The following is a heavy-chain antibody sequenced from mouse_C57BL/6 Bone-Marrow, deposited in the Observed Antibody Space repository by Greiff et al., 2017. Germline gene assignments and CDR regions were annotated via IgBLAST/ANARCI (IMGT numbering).Heavy chain of an antibody. CDR3: TREDYCSNSWWYFDV. CDR1: GYTFTDYE. CDR2: IDPETGGT. Sequence: QVQLQQSGAELVRPGASVTLSCKASGYTFTDYEMHWVKQTPVHGLEWIGAIDPETGGTAYNQKFKGKAILTADKSSSTAYMELRSLTSEDSAVYYCTREDYCSNSWWYFDVWGTGTTVTVSS. D-gene: IGHD2-5*01. V-gene: IGHV1-15*01. J-gene: IGHJ1*03.